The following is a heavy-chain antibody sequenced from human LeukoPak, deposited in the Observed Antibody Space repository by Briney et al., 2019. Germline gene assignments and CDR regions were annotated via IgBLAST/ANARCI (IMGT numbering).Heavy chain of an antibody. D-gene: IGHD1-1*01. V-gene: IGHV1-69*01. CDR1: GGTFSSYA. CDR2: IIPIFGTA. Sequence: GASVKVSCTASGGTFSSYAISWVRQAPGQGLEWMGGIIPIFGTANYAQKFQGRVTITADESTSTAYMELSSLRSEDTAVYYCARTGSTGTYDYFDYWGQGTLVTVSS. J-gene: IGHJ4*02. CDR3: ARTGSTGTYDYFDY.